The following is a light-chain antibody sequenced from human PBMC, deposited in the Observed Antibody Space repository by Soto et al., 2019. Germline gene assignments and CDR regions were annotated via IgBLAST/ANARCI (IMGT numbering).Light chain of an antibody. Sequence: EIVLTQSPATLSLSPGERATLSCRASQSVSSYLAWYQQKPGQAPRLFIYDTSTRATGISDRFSGSGSGTDFTLTISRLEPEDFAVYYCQQYGSSQGITFGQGTRLEIK. CDR3: QQYGSSQGIT. V-gene: IGKV3-20*01. CDR1: QSVSSY. J-gene: IGKJ5*01. CDR2: DTS.